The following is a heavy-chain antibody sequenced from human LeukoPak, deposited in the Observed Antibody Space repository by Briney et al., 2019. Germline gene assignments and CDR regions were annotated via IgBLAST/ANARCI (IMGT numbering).Heavy chain of an antibody. CDR2: IIPIFGTA. V-gene: IGHV1-69*05. Sequence: ASVKVSCKASGGTFSSYAINWVRQAPGQGLEWMGGIIPIFGTANYAQKFQDRVTITTDESTSTAYMELSSLRSEDTAVYYCARGDDYSNYVLGYWGQGTLVSVSS. J-gene: IGHJ4*02. CDR3: ARGDDYSNYVLGY. CDR1: GGTFSSYA. D-gene: IGHD4-11*01.